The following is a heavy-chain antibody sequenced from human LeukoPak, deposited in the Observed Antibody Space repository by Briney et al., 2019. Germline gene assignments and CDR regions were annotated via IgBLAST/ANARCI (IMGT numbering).Heavy chain of an antibody. CDR1: GFTFSSYA. D-gene: IGHD6-13*01. CDR3: ARDGGCSSSWYIGY. J-gene: IGHJ4*02. V-gene: IGHV3-23*01. CDR2: ISGSGGST. Sequence: GGSLRLSCAASGFTFSSYAMSWVRQAPGKGLEWVSAISGSGGSTYYADSVKGRFTISRDNSKNTLYLQMNSLRAEDTAVYYCARDGGCSSSWYIGYWGQGTLVTVSS.